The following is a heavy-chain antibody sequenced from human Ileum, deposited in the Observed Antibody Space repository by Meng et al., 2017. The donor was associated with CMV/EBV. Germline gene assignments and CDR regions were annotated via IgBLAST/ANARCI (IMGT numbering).Heavy chain of an antibody. Sequence: QVHSWRPGAGGKRPGASVKVSCKASGYTFTSYGISWVRQAPGQGLEWMGWISAYNGNTNYAQKLQGRVTMTTDTSTSTAYMELRSLRSDDTAVYYCARDRAPHDPVDYWGQGTLVTVSS. CDR3: ARDRAPHDPVDY. D-gene: IGHD3-10*01. J-gene: IGHJ4*02. CDR2: ISAYNGNT. V-gene: IGHV1-18*01. CDR1: GYTFTSYG.